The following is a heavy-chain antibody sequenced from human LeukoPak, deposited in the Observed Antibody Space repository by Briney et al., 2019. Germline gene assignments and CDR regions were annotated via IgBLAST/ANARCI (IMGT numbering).Heavy chain of an antibody. V-gene: IGHV4-34*01. Sequence: SETLTLTCAVYGGSFSAYYWTWIRQPPGKGLEWIGEINHSGSSNYNSSLRSRVTISVDTSYKQFSLRLSSVTAADTAVYYCAPRGDIEHSYVYGKWFDPWGQGTRVTVSS. CDR1: GGSFSAYY. D-gene: IGHD5-18*01. J-gene: IGHJ5*02. CDR2: INHSGSS. CDR3: APRGDIEHSYVYGKWFDP.